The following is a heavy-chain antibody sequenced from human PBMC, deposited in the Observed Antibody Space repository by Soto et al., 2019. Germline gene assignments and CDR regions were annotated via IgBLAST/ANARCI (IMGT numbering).Heavy chain of an antibody. CDR2: INPNSGGT. CDR1: GYTFTGYY. CDR3: ASGPFDGSGSYPTGPPYYYYGMDV. Sequence: ASVKVSCKASGYTFTGYYMHWVRQAPGQGLEWMGWINPNSGGTNYAQKFQGWVTMTRDTSISIAYMELSRLRSDDTAVYYCASGPFDGSGSYPTGPPYYYYGMDVWGQGTTVTVSS. J-gene: IGHJ6*02. D-gene: IGHD3-10*01. V-gene: IGHV1-2*04.